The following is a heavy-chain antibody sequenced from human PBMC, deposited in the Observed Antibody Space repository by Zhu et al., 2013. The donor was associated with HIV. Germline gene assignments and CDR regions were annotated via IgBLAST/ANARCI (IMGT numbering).Heavy chain of an antibody. CDR3: ARMDKGSCTETTCPDWFDP. CDR2: VDPSNGNA. CDR1: GYTFTNDG. J-gene: IGHJ5*02. V-gene: IGHV1-8*03. D-gene: IGHD2-8*02. Sequence: QVQLVQSGPEVKKPGASVKVSCKASGYTFTNDGINWVRQATGHGLEWMGWVDPSNGNAGYAQKFQGRVTITRNISTSTVYMELSSLRSDDTAVYYCARMDKGSCTETTCPDWFDPWGQGILVTVSS.